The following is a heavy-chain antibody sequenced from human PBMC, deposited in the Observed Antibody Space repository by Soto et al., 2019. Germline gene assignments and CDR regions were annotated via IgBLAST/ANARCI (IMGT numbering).Heavy chain of an antibody. CDR3: ARTPADSSWYDYYYYYGMDV. Sequence: GESLKISCKGSGYSFTSYWIGWVRQMPGKGLEWMGIIYPGDSDTRYSPSFQGQVTISADKSISTAYLQWSSLKASDTAMYYCARTPADSSWYDYYYYYGMDVWGQGTTVTVSS. CDR2: IYPGDSDT. D-gene: IGHD6-13*01. J-gene: IGHJ6*02. V-gene: IGHV5-51*01. CDR1: GYSFTSYW.